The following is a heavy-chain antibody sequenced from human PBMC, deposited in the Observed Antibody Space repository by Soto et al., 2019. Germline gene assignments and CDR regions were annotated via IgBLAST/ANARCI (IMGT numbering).Heavy chain of an antibody. V-gene: IGHV5-51*01. CDR2: IYPGDSDT. CDR3: ESRGIAARSY. CDR1: GYSFTSYW. J-gene: IGHJ4*02. D-gene: IGHD6-6*01. Sequence: GESLKISCKGSGYSFTSYWIGWVRQMPGKGLEWMGIIYPGDSDTRYSPSFQGQVTISADKSISTAYLQWSSVKALETATYYCESRGIAARSYWGQGTLVTVSS.